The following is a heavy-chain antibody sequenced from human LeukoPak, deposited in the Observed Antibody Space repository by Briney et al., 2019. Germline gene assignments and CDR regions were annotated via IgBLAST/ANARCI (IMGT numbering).Heavy chain of an antibody. Sequence: GGSLRLSCAASGFTFSSYAMQWVRQAPGKGLEWVAVISYDGSNKYYADSVKGRFTISRDNSKNTLYLQMNSLRAEDTAVYYCAREGYSSGCLRYWGQGTLVTVSS. CDR1: GFTFSSYA. V-gene: IGHV3-30-3*01. CDR2: ISYDGSNK. CDR3: AREGYSSGCLRY. D-gene: IGHD6-19*01. J-gene: IGHJ4*02.